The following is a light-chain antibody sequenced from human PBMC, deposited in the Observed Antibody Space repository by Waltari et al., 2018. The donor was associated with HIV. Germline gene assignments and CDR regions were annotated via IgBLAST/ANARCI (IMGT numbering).Light chain of an antibody. CDR3: QQYGTSPT. CDR1: QNVDSNY. CDR2: GAS. J-gene: IGKJ1*01. V-gene: IGKV3-20*01. Sequence: EIVLTQSPGTLSLSPGDRATLFCRASQNVDSNYIAWYQHKSGQPPRLLISGASSRATGIPDKFGGSGSGTHFTLTINELAPEDFAMYYCQQYGTSPTFGQWTKVEI.